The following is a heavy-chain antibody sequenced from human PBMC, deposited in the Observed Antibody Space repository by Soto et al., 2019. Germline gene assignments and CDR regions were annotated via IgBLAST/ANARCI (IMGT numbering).Heavy chain of an antibody. D-gene: IGHD6-25*01. CDR2: IKSKTDGGTT. J-gene: IGHJ4*02. V-gene: IGHV3-15*01. CDR1: GFTFSNAW. Sequence: EVPLVESGGGLVKPGGSLRLSCAASGFTFSNAWMSWVRQAPGKGLEWVGRIKSKTDGGTTDYAAPVKGRFTISRDDSKNTLYLQMNSLKTEDTAVYYCTTDRAVKQRGFDYWGQGTLVTVSS. CDR3: TTDRAVKQRGFDY.